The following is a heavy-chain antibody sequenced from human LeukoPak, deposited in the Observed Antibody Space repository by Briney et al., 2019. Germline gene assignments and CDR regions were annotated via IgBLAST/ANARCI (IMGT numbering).Heavy chain of an antibody. D-gene: IGHD4-23*01. J-gene: IGHJ4*02. V-gene: IGHV3-9*01. Sequence: GGSLRLSCAASGFTFDDYAMHWVRQAPGKGLEWVSGISWNSGSIGYADSVKGRFTISRDNAKNSLYLQMNSLRAEDTALYYCAKDIRYKNLDYGGYDYWGQGTLVTVSS. CDR2: ISWNSGSI. CDR1: GFTFDDYA. CDR3: AKDIRYKNLDYGGYDY.